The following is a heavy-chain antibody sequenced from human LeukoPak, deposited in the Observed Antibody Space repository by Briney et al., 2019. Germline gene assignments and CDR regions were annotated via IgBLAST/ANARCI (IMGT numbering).Heavy chain of an antibody. D-gene: IGHD3-22*01. CDR3: ARAYYDSSGLDY. V-gene: IGHV3-21*01. J-gene: IGHJ4*02. Sequence: GGALRLSCAASGFTFSSYSMNCVRQAPGKGLEWVSSISSSSSYIYYADSVKGLFTISRDNAKNSLYLQMNSLRAEATAVNYCARAYYDSSGLDYWGQGTLVTVSS. CDR2: ISSSSSYI. CDR1: GFTFSSYS.